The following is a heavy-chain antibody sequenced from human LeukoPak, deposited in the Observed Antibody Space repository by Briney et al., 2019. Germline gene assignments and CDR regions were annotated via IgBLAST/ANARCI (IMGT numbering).Heavy chain of an antibody. D-gene: IGHD2-2*01. CDR3: VRDYQFIQEV. CDR2: ISTDGKST. V-gene: IGHV3-74*01. J-gene: IGHJ6*02. Sequence: GGSLRLSCVASGFTFSNYRMLWVRQAPGKGLMWVSLISTDGKSTRYAESVKGRFTISRDNAKNALYLQMDVLRVEDTALYFCVRDYQFIQEVWGQGTTVTVSS. CDR1: GFTFSNYR.